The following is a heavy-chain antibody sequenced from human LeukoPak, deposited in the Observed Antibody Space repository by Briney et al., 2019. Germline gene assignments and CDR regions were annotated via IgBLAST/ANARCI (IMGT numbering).Heavy chain of an antibody. D-gene: IGHD4-11*01. J-gene: IGHJ4*02. Sequence: PGGSLRLSCAASGFTFSCYEMNWIRQAPVKGLEWVSYISSSGSTIYYADSVKGRFTISRDNAKNSLYLQMNSLRAEDTAVYYCARDAYINYARSRAFDYWGQGTLVTVSS. CDR2: ISSSGSTI. CDR1: GFTFSCYE. V-gene: IGHV3-48*03. CDR3: ARDAYINYARSRAFDY.